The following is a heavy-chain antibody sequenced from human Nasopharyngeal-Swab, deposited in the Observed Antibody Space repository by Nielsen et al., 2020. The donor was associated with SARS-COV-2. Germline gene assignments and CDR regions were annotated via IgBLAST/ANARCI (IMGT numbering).Heavy chain of an antibody. Sequence: SGPTLVKPTETLTLTCTVSGFSLSNARMGVSWIRQPPGKALEWLAHIFSNDEKSYSTSLKSRLTISKDTSKSQVVLTMTNMDPVDTATYYCARIAADNDISTGYYSDYFDYWGQGTLVTVSS. CDR1: GFSLSNARMG. D-gene: IGHD3-9*01. J-gene: IGHJ4*02. CDR3: ARIAADNDISTGYYSDYFDY. CDR2: IFSNDEK. V-gene: IGHV2-26*01.